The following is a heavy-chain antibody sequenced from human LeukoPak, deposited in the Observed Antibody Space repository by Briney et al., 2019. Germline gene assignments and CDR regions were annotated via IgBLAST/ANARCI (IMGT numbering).Heavy chain of an antibody. J-gene: IGHJ4*02. D-gene: IGHD3-10*02. V-gene: IGHV3-49*04. CDR1: GFTFSSYA. CDR2: IRSKALYGTS. CDR3: VRESVRDYYFDY. Sequence: GGSLRLSCAASGFTFSSYAMSWVRQAPGKGLEWVGFIRSKALYGTSEYAASVEGRFSISRDDSNNIAYLQMNSLKTEDTAVYFCVRESVRDYYFDYWGQGTLVTVSS.